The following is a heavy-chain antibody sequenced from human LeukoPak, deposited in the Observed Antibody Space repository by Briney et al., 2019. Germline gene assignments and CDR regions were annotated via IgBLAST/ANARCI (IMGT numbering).Heavy chain of an antibody. J-gene: IGHJ4*02. V-gene: IGHV3-7*01. D-gene: IGHD2-15*01. Sequence: PGGSLRLSCAASGFTLSNYGMSWVRQAPGKGLEWVANINQDSSEKYYVDSVKGRFTISRDNAKNSLYLQLNTLRPEDTAVYYCVHGWRDNWGQGTLVTVSS. CDR2: INQDSSEK. CDR3: VHGWRDN. CDR1: GFTLSNYG.